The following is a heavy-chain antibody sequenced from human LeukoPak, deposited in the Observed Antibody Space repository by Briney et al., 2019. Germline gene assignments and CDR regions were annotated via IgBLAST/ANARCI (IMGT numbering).Heavy chain of an antibody. V-gene: IGHV4-38-2*02. Sequence: SETLSLTCTVSGYSISRGYSWGWIRPPPGRGLEWIGNIYHSGSTNYSPSLKRRVTISGDTSKNQFSLKLSSVTAADTAVYFCAREDYYNSGGYYLDYWGQGTLVTVSS. CDR3: AREDYYNSGGYYLDY. CDR1: GYSISRGYS. J-gene: IGHJ4*02. D-gene: IGHD3-22*01. CDR2: IYHSGST.